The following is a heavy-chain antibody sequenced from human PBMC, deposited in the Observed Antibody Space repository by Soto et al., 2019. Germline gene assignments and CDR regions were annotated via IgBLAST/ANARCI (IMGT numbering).Heavy chain of an antibody. V-gene: IGHV3-30*03. CDR1: GFTLRSYA. CDR2: ISYDESDK. D-gene: IGHD6-19*01. Sequence: GSLRLSCAASGFTLRSYAMHWVRQAPGKGLEWVAVISYDESDKYYADSLKGRFTISRDNSKNTLYLQMNSLRGEDTAVYYCARDLSVAGPEYWGQGTLVTVSS. J-gene: IGHJ4*02. CDR3: ARDLSVAGPEY.